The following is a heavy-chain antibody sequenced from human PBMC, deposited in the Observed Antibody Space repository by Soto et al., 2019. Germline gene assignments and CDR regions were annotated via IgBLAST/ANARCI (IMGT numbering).Heavy chain of an antibody. CDR1: GYTFTSYA. D-gene: IGHD6-19*01. CDR2: INAGNGNT. CDR3: ARASGWYVSDY. V-gene: IGHV1-3*05. Sequence: QVQLVQSGAEEKKPGASVKVSCKASGYTFTSYAMHWVRQAPGQRLEWMGWINAGNGNTKYSQKFQGRVTITRDTPASTAYREISSLRSEDTAVDYGARASGWYVSDYWGQGTLVTVSS. J-gene: IGHJ4*02.